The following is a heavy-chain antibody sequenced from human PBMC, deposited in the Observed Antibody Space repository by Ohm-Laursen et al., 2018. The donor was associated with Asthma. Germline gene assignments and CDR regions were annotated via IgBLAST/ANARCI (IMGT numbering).Heavy chain of an antibody. CDR1: KFTFSNYA. CDR2: ISSTGGST. Sequence: SLRLSCAASKFTFSNYAMNWVRQPPGKGLEWVSEISSTGGSTDYADSVKGRFTTSRDNSKSTMHLQMNSLRAEDTALYYCAKDIGGYYSWYFDLWGRGTLVTVSS. CDR3: AKDIGGYYSWYFDL. V-gene: IGHV3-23*01. J-gene: IGHJ2*01. D-gene: IGHD3-22*01.